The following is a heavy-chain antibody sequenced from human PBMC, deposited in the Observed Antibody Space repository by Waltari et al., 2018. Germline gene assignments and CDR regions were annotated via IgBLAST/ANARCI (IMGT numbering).Heavy chain of an antibody. CDR3: ARGRRVSARPTFDF. CDR1: GGSFTGYY. CDR2: INHRGFS. J-gene: IGHJ4*02. V-gene: IGHV4-34*01. Sequence: QVQLQQWGAGLLKPSETLSLTCAVYGGSFTGYYWPWIRQPPGQGLEWIAEINHRGFSNYNPSPNSRVTISVDPAKNQFSLKLNLLTSADTAVYYCARGRRVSARPTFDFWGQGTLVTVSS. D-gene: IGHD6-6*01.